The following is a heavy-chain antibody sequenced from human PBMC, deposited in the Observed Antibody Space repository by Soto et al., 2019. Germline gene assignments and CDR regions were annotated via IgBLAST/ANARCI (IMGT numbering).Heavy chain of an antibody. D-gene: IGHD1-7*01. CDR3: GQTGTSEVGVFRSDY. CDR1: GGTFSSYA. V-gene: IGHV1-69*13. CDR2: IIPIFGTA. J-gene: IGHJ4*02. Sequence: ASVKVSCKASGGTFSSYAISWVRQAPGQGLEWMGGIIPIFGTANYAQKFQGRVTITADESTSTAYMELSSLRSEDTAVYYCGQTGTSEVGVFRSDYWGQGTLVTVSS.